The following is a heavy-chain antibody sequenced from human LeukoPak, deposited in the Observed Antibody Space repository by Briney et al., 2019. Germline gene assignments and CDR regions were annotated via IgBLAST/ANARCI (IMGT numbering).Heavy chain of an antibody. V-gene: IGHV4-4*02. CDR2: IYHSGST. D-gene: IGHD3-3*01. CDR1: GGSISSSNW. CDR3: ARRAPGYYDFWSGYYTQYDY. Sequence: KPSGTLSLTCAASGGSISSSNWWSWVRQPPGKGLEWIGEIYHSGSTNYNPSLKSRVTISVDKSKNQFSLKLSSVTAADTAVYYCARRAPGYYDFWSGYYTQYDYWGQGTLVTVSS. J-gene: IGHJ4*02.